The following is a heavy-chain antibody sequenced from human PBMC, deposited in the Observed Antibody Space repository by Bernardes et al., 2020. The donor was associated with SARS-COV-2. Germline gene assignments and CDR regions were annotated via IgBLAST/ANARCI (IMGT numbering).Heavy chain of an antibody. CDR3: EVNYYYGMDV. V-gene: IGHV3-74*01. D-gene: IGHD3-10*01. Sequence: GGSLCLSCAASGFTLSSYWMHWVRQAPGTGLMWVARINSDGSNTRYADSVMGRFTISRDNAKNTLFLQMNSLRVEDTATYYCEVNYYYGMDVWGQGTTVTASS. CDR2: INSDGSNT. CDR1: GFTLSSYW. J-gene: IGHJ6*02.